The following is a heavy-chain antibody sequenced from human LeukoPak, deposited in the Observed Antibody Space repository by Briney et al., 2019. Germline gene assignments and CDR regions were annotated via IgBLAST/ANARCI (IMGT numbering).Heavy chain of an antibody. Sequence: GESRKISCQGSGSSFTSYWIGWVRQLPGKGLEWMGIIYPGDSDTSYSPSFQGQVTISADKSISTAYLQWSSLKASDTAMYYCAIRSIAAESDYWGQGTLVTVSS. V-gene: IGHV5-51*01. CDR2: IYPGDSDT. CDR3: AIRSIAAESDY. CDR1: GSSFTSYW. D-gene: IGHD6-6*01. J-gene: IGHJ4*02.